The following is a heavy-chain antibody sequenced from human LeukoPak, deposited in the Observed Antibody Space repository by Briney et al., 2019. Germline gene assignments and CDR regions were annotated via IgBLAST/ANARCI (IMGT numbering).Heavy chain of an antibody. D-gene: IGHD3-22*01. J-gene: IGHJ4*02. V-gene: IGHV7-4-1*02. CDR1: GYTFTSYA. CDR3: ARTNRAYDSSGAIDY. CDR2: INTNTGNP. Sequence: ASVKVSCKASGYTFTSYAMNWMRQAPGQGLEWMGWINTNTGNPTYAQGFTGRFVFSLDTSVSTAYLQISSLKAEDTAVYYCARTNRAYDSSGAIDYWGQGTLVTVSS.